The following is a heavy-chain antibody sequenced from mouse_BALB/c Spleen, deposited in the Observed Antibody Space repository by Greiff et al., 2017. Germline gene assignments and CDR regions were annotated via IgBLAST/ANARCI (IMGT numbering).Heavy chain of an antibody. V-gene: IGHV1-55*01. CDR1: GYNFTSYW. Sequence: VQLQQPGAELVKPGTSVKLSCKASGYNFTSYWINWVKLRPGQGLEWIGDIYPGSGSTNYNEKFKSKATLTVDTSSSTAYMQLSSLASEDSALYCWARSRDAMDYWGQGTSVTVSS. CDR3: ARSRDAMDY. J-gene: IGHJ4*01. CDR2: IYPGSGST.